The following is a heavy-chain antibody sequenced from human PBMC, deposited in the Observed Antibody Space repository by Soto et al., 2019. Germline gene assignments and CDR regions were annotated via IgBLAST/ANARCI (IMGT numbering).Heavy chain of an antibody. CDR1: GFTFSSYA. CDR2: ISYDGSNK. CDR3: ARELRGDSYGSTYYGMDV. J-gene: IGHJ6*02. Sequence: GGSLRLSCAASGFTFSSYAMHWVRQAPGKGLEWVAVISYDGSNKYYADSVKGRFTISRDNAKNTLYLQMNSLRAEDTAVYYCARELRGDSYGSTYYGMDVWVQGTTVTVS. D-gene: IGHD5-18*01. V-gene: IGHV3-30-3*01.